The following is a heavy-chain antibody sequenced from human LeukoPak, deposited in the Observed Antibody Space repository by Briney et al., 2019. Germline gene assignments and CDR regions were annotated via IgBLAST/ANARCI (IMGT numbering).Heavy chain of an antibody. CDR2: ISSSSSYI. D-gene: IGHD2-2*01. Sequence: GGSLRLSCAASGFTFSSCSMNWVRQAPGKGLEWVSSISSSSSYIYYADSVKGRFTISRDNAKNSLYLQMNSLRAEDTAVYYCARDQAVPAAPFDYWGQGTLVTVSS. J-gene: IGHJ4*02. CDR3: ARDQAVPAAPFDY. V-gene: IGHV3-21*01. CDR1: GFTFSSCS.